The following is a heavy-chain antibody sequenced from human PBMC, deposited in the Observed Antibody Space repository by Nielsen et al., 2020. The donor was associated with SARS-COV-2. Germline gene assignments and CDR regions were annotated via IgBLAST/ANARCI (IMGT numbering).Heavy chain of an antibody. CDR3: ARDYFGDYLDAFDI. Sequence: SETLSLTCTVSGGSISSGGYYWSWIRQPPGKGLEWIGYVHYSGTTNYSPSLKSRVTISLDTSKNQFFLNLSSVTAADRAIYYCARDYFGDYLDAFDIWGQGTMVTVSS. CDR2: VHYSGTT. D-gene: IGHD4-17*01. V-gene: IGHV4-61*08. CDR1: GGSISSGGYY. J-gene: IGHJ3*02.